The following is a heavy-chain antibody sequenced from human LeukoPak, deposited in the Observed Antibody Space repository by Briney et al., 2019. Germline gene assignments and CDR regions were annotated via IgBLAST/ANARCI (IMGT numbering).Heavy chain of an antibody. J-gene: IGHJ4*02. D-gene: IGHD1-26*01. CDR1: GFTFGDYA. CDR3: TRTSGSYYEYYFDY. V-gene: IGHV3-49*03. CDR2: IRSKAYGGTT. Sequence: GRSLRLSCTASGFTFGDYAMRWFRQAPGKGLEWVGFIRSKAYGGTTEYAASVKGRFTISRDDSKSIAYLQMNSLKTEGTAVYYCTRTSGSYYEYYFDYWGQGTLVTVSS.